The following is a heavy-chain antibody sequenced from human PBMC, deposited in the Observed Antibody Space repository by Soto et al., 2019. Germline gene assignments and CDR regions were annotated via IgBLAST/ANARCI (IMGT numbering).Heavy chain of an antibody. V-gene: IGHV3-33*08. Sequence: QERLVESGGGVVQPGRSLRLSCAVSGFTFSDYAMHWVRQAPGKGLEWVALLWHDGLNEFYADSVRCRFTISRDISNNNLYLQMNSLRPEDTAVYYCTKSRGDAYKWGLGLDQWGHGTFVTVSS. CDR2: LWHDGLNE. D-gene: IGHD3-10*01. J-gene: IGHJ5*02. CDR3: TKSRGDAYKWGLGLDQ. CDR1: GFTFSDYA.